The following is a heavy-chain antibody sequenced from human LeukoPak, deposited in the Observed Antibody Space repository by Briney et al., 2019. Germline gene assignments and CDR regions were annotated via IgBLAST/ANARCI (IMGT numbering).Heavy chain of an antibody. D-gene: IGHD4-17*01. CDR1: GGSISSSSYY. J-gene: IGHJ5*02. Sequence: SETLYLTCTVSGGSISSSSYYWGWIRQPPGKGLEWIGSIYYSGSTYYNPSLKSRVTISVDTSKNQFSLKLSSVTAADTAVYYCASRTDYGDLLGSDPWGQGTLVTVSS. CDR2: IYYSGST. CDR3: ASRTDYGDLLGSDP. V-gene: IGHV4-39*01.